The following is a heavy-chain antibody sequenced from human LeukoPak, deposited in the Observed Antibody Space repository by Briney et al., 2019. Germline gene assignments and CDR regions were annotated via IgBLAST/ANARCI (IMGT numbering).Heavy chain of an antibody. V-gene: IGHV3-23*01. J-gene: IGHJ4*02. Sequence: GGSLRLSCAASGFTFSSYAMAWVRQAPGKGLEWVSTVGGSGGRIFYADSVHGRFTISRDKSKNTLYLQMNSLRAEDTAVYYCARDSYGLDYWGQGTLVTVSS. CDR3: ARDSYGLDY. CDR1: GFTFSSYA. D-gene: IGHD5-18*01. CDR2: VGGSGGRI.